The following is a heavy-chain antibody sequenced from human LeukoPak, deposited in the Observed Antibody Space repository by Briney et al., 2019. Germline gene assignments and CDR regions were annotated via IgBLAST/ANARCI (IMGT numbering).Heavy chain of an antibody. Sequence: GGSLRLSCAASGFTFSSYSMTWVRQAPGKGLEWVSYISSSSSTIYYADSVKGRFTISRDNAKNSLYLQMNSLRAEDTAVYYCARGRSLLWFGELIPAPPEYWGQGTLVTVSS. CDR3: ARGRSLLWFGELIPAPPEY. D-gene: IGHD3-10*01. V-gene: IGHV3-48*01. CDR2: ISSSSSTI. J-gene: IGHJ4*02. CDR1: GFTFSSYS.